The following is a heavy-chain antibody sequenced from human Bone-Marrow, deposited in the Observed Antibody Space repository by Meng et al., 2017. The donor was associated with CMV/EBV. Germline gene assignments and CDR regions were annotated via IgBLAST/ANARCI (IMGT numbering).Heavy chain of an antibody. V-gene: IGHV4-38-2*02. J-gene: IGHJ6*02. D-gene: IGHD6-6*01. Sequence: SETLSLTCIVSGYSISSGYYWGWIRQPPGKGLEWIGSIHHSGSTYYNPSLKSRVTISLDTSKNQCSLKLSSVTAADTAVYYCAREASIAAPGYYYGMDVWGQGTTVTVSS. CDR2: IHHSGST. CDR3: AREASIAAPGYYYGMDV. CDR1: GYSISSGYY.